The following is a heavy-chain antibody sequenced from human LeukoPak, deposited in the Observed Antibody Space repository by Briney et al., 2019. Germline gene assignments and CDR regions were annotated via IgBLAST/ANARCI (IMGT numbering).Heavy chain of an antibody. V-gene: IGHV1-18*01. Sequence: ASVKVSCKASGYIFTSYGISWVRQAPGQGLEWMGWITAYNGNTNYAQKFQGRVTMTRDTSISTAYMELSRLRSDDTAVYYCARDCSGGSCLGYWGQGTLVTVSS. CDR3: ARDCSGGSCLGY. J-gene: IGHJ4*02. CDR1: GYIFTSYG. CDR2: ITAYNGNT. D-gene: IGHD2-15*01.